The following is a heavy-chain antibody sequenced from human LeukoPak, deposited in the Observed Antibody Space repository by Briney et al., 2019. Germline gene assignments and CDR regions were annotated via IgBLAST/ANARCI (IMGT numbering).Heavy chain of an antibody. J-gene: IGHJ4*02. CDR1: GYTFTSND. Sequence: GASVKFSCKASGYTFTSNDINWVRQATGQGLEWMGWMNPNSGNTGYAQKFQGRVTMTRNSSITTAYMELSSLRSEDTAVYYCARRHGRCSDGSCYYPDYWGQGTLVTVSS. CDR2: MNPNSGNT. CDR3: ARRHGRCSDGSCYYPDY. V-gene: IGHV1-8*01. D-gene: IGHD2-15*01.